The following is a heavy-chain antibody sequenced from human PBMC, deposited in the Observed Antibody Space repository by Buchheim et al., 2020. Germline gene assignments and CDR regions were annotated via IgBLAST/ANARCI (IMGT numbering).Heavy chain of an antibody. D-gene: IGHD3-3*01. J-gene: IGHJ6*02. V-gene: IGHV4-34*01. CDR3: ARGPRDQTYYDFWSGRNYYYGMDV. CDR1: GGSFSGYY. Sequence: QVQLQQWGAGLLKPSETLSLTCAVYGGSFSGYYWSWIRQPPGKGLEWIGEINHSGSTNYNPSLKSRVTISVDTSKNQFSLKLSSVTAADTAVYYCARGPRDQTYYDFWSGRNYYYGMDVWGQGTT. CDR2: INHSGST.